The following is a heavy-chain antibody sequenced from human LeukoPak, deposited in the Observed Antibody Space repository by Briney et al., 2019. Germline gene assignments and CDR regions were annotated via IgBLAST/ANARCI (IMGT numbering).Heavy chain of an antibody. Sequence: PGRCLRLACAASGLTVSNFGLYCVRLDPGKGLEWVAVISYDGSNKYHADSVKGRFTIYRDNSKNTLYLQMNSLRLEDTAVYYCARDKYGYNTPIDYWGQGTLVTVSS. CDR3: ARDKYGYNTPIDY. D-gene: IGHD5-24*01. J-gene: IGHJ4*02. CDR2: ISYDGSNK. CDR1: GLTVSNFG. V-gene: IGHV3-30-3*01.